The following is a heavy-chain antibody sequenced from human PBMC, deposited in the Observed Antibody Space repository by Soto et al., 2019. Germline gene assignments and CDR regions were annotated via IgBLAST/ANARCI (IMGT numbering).Heavy chain of an antibody. D-gene: IGHD3-10*01. CDR3: AREKDYYFSALDV. J-gene: IGHJ6*02. Sequence: TLSLTCTVSGGSVSIDSHYWSWIRQSAGKGLEWIGRLYSTGTTDYNPSLGSRVSMSVDTSKNQFSLNLRSVTAADTAVYYCAREKDYYFSALDVWGQGTTVTVSS. CDR1: GGSVSIDSHY. V-gene: IGHV4-61*02. CDR2: LYSTGTT.